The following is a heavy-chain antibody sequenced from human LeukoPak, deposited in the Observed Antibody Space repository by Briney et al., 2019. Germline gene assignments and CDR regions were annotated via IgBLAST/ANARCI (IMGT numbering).Heavy chain of an antibody. Sequence: PGGSLRLSCATSGFTFIDYATHWVRQAPGKGLEWVAIVWNDGSNKYYGDSVKGRFTVSRDNSKNTLYLQMNSLRGEDTAVYYCARDDYSNTLDYWGQGTLVTVSS. CDR2: VWNDGSNK. CDR1: GFTFIDYA. J-gene: IGHJ4*02. D-gene: IGHD4-11*01. CDR3: ARDDYSNTLDY. V-gene: IGHV3-33*01.